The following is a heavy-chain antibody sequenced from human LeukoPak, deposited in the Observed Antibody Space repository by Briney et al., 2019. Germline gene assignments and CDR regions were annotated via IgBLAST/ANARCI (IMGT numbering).Heavy chain of an antibody. CDR3: AKDPRETSIAAPMDV. V-gene: IGHV3-30*04. J-gene: IGHJ6*03. CDR1: GFSLSSYA. CDR2: ILYDGSNK. D-gene: IGHD6-6*01. Sequence: SGGSLRLSCAASGFSLSSYAMHWVRQAPGKGLEWVAVILYDGSNKYYADSVKGRFTISRDNAKNTVYLQMNSLRAEDTAVYYCAKDPRETSIAAPMDVWGKGTTVTVSS.